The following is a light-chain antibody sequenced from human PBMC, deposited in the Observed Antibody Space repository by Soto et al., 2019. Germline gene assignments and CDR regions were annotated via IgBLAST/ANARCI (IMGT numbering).Light chain of an antibody. CDR1: SSNIGRNT. Sequence: QPVLTQPPSASGTPGQRVSLSCSGSSSNIGRNTVNWYQQLPGTAPKVLIYSNDQRPSGVPDRFSGSKSGTSASLAISGLQSEDEADYYCAAWDDSLNGQGVFGGGTKVTVL. CDR2: SND. CDR3: AAWDDSLNGQGV. V-gene: IGLV1-44*01. J-gene: IGLJ3*02.